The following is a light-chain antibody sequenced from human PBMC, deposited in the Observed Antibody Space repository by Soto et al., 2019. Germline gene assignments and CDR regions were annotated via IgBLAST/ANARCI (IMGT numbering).Light chain of an antibody. V-gene: IGKV3-20*01. Sequence: EIVLTQSPCTLSLSPGERATLSCRASQSVSSSFLAWYQQKPGQAPRLLIYGASSRATGIPDRFSGTGSETDFTLTISRLEPEDFAVYYCQQYDNSPITFGQGTRLEIK. CDR3: QQYDNSPIT. CDR1: QSVSSSF. CDR2: GAS. J-gene: IGKJ5*01.